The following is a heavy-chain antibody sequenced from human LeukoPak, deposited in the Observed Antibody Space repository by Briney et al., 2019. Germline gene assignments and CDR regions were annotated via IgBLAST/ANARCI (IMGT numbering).Heavy chain of an antibody. CDR2: IYSGGST. D-gene: IGHD6-25*01. Sequence: GGSLRLSCAASGFTFGSYGMSWVRQAPGKGLEWVSVIYSGGSTYYADSVKGRFTISRDNSKNTLYLQMNSLRAEDTAVYYCARGVRRRPDAFDIWGQGTMVTVSS. V-gene: IGHV3-66*01. J-gene: IGHJ3*02. CDR3: ARGVRRRPDAFDI. CDR1: GFTFGSYG.